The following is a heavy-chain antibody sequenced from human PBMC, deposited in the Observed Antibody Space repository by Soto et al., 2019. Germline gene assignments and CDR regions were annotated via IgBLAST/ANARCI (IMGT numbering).Heavy chain of an antibody. Sequence: EVQLVASGGGLVKPGGSLRLSCAASGFTFSSYSMNWVRQAPGKGLEWVSSISSSSSYIYYADSVKGRFTISRDNAKNALYLQMNSLRAEDTAVYYCARAMAAAGTLWGQGTTVTVSS. V-gene: IGHV3-21*01. CDR2: ISSSSSYI. CDR1: GFTFSSYS. D-gene: IGHD6-13*01. J-gene: IGHJ6*02. CDR3: ARAMAAAGTL.